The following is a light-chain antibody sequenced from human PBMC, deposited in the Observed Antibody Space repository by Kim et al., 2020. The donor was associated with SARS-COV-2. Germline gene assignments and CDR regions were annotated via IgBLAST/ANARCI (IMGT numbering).Light chain of an antibody. CDR2: DVS. Sequence: GPSVHLPCTGTSSGVGGYNHVPWYQQHPGKAPKILIYDVSKRPSGVSNRFSGSKSGNTASLTISGLQAEDEADYYCSSYTSSSTLVFGGGTQLTVL. CDR3: SSYTSSSTLV. CDR1: SSGVGGYNH. V-gene: IGLV2-14*04. J-gene: IGLJ2*01.